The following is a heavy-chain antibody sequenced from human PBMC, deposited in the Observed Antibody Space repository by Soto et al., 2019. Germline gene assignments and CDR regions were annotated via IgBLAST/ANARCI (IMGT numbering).Heavy chain of an antibody. CDR3: ARTLSWRRGPFDS. V-gene: IGHV3-48*02. CDR2: ISGSSQTI. CDR1: GFIFNTYS. D-gene: IGHD2-15*01. Sequence: EVQLVESGGGLIQPGGSLRLSCAASGFIFNTYSMNWVRQATGKGLEWVSYISGSSQTIFYADSVRGRFTISRDNANNSTYLQMVSLRDEATAVYYCARTLSWRRGPFDSWGQGTLVTVSS. J-gene: IGHJ4*02.